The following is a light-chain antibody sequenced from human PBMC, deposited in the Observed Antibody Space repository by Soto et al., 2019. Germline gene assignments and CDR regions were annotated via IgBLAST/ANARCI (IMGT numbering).Light chain of an antibody. J-gene: IGKJ4*01. CDR3: QKYDSGPLI. Sequence: DIQMTQSPSSLSASVGDRVTITCRASQDIGPYLAWYQQKSGRVPELLIYSASTLQSGVPSRFSGSGSGADFSLTISGLQPEDAATYYCQKYDSGPLIFGGGTKVEI. CDR1: QDIGPY. CDR2: SAS. V-gene: IGKV1-27*01.